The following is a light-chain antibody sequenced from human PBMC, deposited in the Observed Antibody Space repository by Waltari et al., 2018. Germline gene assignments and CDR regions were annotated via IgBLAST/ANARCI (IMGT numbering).Light chain of an antibody. CDR1: SGPVLITSY. CDR2: KGI. Sequence: QTVVTQEPSLSVSPGGTVTLTCALSSGPVLITSYPTWYQQTPGQPPRTLVYKGISRSSGVPDRFSGSILGNTAALTITGAQADDESDYYCSMYMGSGVWVFGGGTKLTVL. J-gene: IGLJ3*02. CDR3: SMYMGSGVWV. V-gene: IGLV8-61*01.